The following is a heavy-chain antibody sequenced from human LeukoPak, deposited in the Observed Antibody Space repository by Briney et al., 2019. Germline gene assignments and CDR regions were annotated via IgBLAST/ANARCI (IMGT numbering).Heavy chain of an antibody. Sequence: ASVKVSCKASGYTFTSHDINWVRQATGQGLEWMGWMSPNSGDTGYAQKFQGRVTMTSDSSVSTAYMELSSLRSEDTAIYYCVRTPPNWGFDYWGQGTLVTVSS. V-gene: IGHV1-8*01. CDR1: GYTFTSHD. D-gene: IGHD7-27*01. J-gene: IGHJ4*02. CDR3: VRTPPNWGFDY. CDR2: MSPNSGDT.